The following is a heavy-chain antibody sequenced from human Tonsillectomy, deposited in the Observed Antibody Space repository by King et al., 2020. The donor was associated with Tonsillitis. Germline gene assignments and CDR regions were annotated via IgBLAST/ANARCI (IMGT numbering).Heavy chain of an antibody. CDR2: LSSDGSDK. Sequence: VQLVESGGAVVQPGRSLRLSCVASGFTFSSFGIHWVRQPAGKGLEWVATLSSDGSDKYYAESVKGRFTISRDNSKSTVFLQMNSLRADDTAIYYCAKDSYYDSSGSLDFWGQGTLVTVSS. J-gene: IGHJ4*02. CDR1: GFTFSSFG. V-gene: IGHV3-30*18. CDR3: AKDSYYDSSGSLDF. D-gene: IGHD3-22*01.